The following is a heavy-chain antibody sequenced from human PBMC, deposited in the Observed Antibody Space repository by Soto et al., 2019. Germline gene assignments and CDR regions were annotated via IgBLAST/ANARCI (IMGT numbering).Heavy chain of an antibody. CDR3: ARDYGGYNHLFDY. V-gene: IGHV1-69*13. CDR2: IIPIFGTA. Sequence: ASVKVSCKASGGTFSSYAISWVRQAPGQGLEWMGGIIPIFGTANYAQKFQGRVTITADESTSTAYMELSSLRSEDTAVYYCARDYGGYNHLFDYWGQGTLVTVSS. J-gene: IGHJ4*02. D-gene: IGHD5-12*01. CDR1: GGTFSSYA.